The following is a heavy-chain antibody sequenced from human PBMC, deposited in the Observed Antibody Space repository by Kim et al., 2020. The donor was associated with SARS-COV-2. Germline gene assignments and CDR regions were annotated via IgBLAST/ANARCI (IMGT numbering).Heavy chain of an antibody. V-gene: IGHV2-5*02. CDR3: AHDRAEYGGNSGTPHFDY. CDR1: GFSLSTSGVG. CDR2: IYWDDDK. Sequence: SGPTLVNPTQTLTLTCTFSGFSLSTSGVGVGWIRQPPGKALEWLALIYWDDDKRYSPSLKSRLTITKDTSKNQVVLTMTNMDPVDTATYYCAHDRAEYGGNSGTPHFDYWGQGTLVTVSS. J-gene: IGHJ4*02. D-gene: IGHD2-21*02.